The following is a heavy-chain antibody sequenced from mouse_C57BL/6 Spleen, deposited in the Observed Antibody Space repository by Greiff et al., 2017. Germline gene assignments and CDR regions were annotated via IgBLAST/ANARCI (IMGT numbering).Heavy chain of an antibody. J-gene: IGHJ2*01. CDR2: IYPGDGDT. CDR3: ARALPYFDY. Sequence: VQLQQSGPAQVKHGASVQISCKASDYAFSSSWMNGVKQRPGKCLEWTGRIYPGDGDTNYSGTFKGKATLTADKSCSTAYMQLSSLTSEDAAVYFCARALPYFDYWGQGTTLTVSS. V-gene: IGHV1-82*01. D-gene: IGHD2-1*01. CDR1: DYAFSSSW.